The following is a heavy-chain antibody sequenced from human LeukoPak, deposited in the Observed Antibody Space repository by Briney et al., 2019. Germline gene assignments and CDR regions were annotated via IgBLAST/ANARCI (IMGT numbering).Heavy chain of an antibody. Sequence: GASVKVSCKASGYTFTTYDINWVRQATGQGLEWMGWMNPNSGNTGYTQKFQGRVTMTRNTSISTAYMELSSLRSEDTAVYYCARGRGSGHKENWFDPWGQGTLVTVSS. CDR3: ARGRGSGHKENWFDP. CDR2: MNPNSGNT. V-gene: IGHV1-8*01. CDR1: GYTFTTYD. D-gene: IGHD6-19*01. J-gene: IGHJ5*02.